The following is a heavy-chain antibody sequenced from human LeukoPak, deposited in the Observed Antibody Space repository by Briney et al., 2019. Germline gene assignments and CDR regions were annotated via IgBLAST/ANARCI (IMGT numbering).Heavy chain of an antibody. J-gene: IGHJ4*02. CDR1: AFTFDDYA. V-gene: IGHV3-9*03. CDR2: ISWNSGSI. Sequence: PGGSLRLSCAAYAFTFDDYAMDWVRHAPGKGLEWVSGISWNSGSIVYADSVKGRFTISRDNAKHSLYPQMNSLRAEDMALYYCAKGSGYYDSSGYRDYFDYWGQGTLVTVSS. CDR3: AKGSGYYDSSGYRDYFDY. D-gene: IGHD3-22*01.